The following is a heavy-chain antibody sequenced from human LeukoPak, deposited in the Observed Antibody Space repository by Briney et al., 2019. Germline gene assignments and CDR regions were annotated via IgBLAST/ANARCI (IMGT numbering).Heavy chain of an antibody. V-gene: IGHV4-59*01. CDR1: GGSINNYY. D-gene: IGHD3-16*01. Sequence: PSETLSLTCTVSGGSINNYYWSWIRQPPGKGLEWIGYIYYGGSTNYNPSLKSRVTISVDTSKNQFSLKLSSVTAADTAVYYCARDSSYDYDWGSYYYYGMDVWGQGTTVTVSS. CDR3: ARDSSYDYDWGSYYYYGMDV. J-gene: IGHJ6*02. CDR2: IYYGGST.